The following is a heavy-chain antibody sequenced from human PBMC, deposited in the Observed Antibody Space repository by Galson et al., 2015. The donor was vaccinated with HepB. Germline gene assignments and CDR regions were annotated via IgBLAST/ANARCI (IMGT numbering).Heavy chain of an antibody. J-gene: IGHJ4*02. CDR3: ARRRDIVLMVYGKSPGPFDY. D-gene: IGHD2-8*01. V-gene: IGHV3-21*01. CDR1: GFTFSSYS. CDR2: ISSRSSYI. Sequence: SLRLSCAASGFTFSSYSMNWVRQAPGKGLEWVSSISSRSSYIYYADSVKGRFTISRDNAKNSLYLQMNSLRAEDTAVYYCARRRDIVLMVYGKSPGPFDYWGQGTLVTVSS.